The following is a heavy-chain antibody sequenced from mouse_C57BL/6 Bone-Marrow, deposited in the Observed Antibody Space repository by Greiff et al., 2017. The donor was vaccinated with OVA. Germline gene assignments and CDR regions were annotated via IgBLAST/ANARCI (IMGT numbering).Heavy chain of an antibody. V-gene: IGHV14-2*01. D-gene: IGHD2-10*01. CDR3: ASSYPYYAMDY. CDR2: IDPEDGDT. J-gene: IGHJ4*01. Sequence: VQLPQSGAELVKPGASVKLSCTASGFNIKDYYMHWVKQRTEPGLEWIGRIDPEDGDTKYAPKFQGKATITADPSSNTAYLQLSSLTSEDTAVYYCASSYPYYAMDYWGQGTSVTVSS. CDR1: GFNIKDYY.